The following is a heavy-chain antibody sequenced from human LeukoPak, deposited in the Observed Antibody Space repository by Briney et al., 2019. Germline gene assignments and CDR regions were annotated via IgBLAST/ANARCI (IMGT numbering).Heavy chain of an antibody. CDR1: GGSLTYYY. Sequence: SETLSLTCDVYGGSLTYYYLSWIRQTPGKGLEWIGEVNHSGSTNYNPSLKSRVTISVDASRNQFFLRLGPVTAADTAIYYCASRPADTTWYGVFDYWSQGTLVTVSS. CDR3: ASRPADTTWYGVFDY. D-gene: IGHD3-10*01. CDR2: VNHSGST. V-gene: IGHV4-34*01. J-gene: IGHJ4*02.